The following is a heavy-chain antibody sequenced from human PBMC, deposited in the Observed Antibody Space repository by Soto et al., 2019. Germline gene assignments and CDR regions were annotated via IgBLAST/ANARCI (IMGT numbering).Heavy chain of an antibody. CDR1: GFTFSSYS. CDR2: ISYDGSTK. D-gene: IGHD1-26*01. J-gene: IGHJ4*02. V-gene: IGHV3-30-3*01. Sequence: VQLVESGGGVVQPGRSLRLSCAASGFTFSSYSMHWVRQAPGKGLEWLAMISYDGSTKYYADSVKGRFTISRDNSKKTLYLPTNSPTGEDTAVYYCDREEWELLYLEYLGQGTVVTVSS. CDR3: DREEWELLYLEY.